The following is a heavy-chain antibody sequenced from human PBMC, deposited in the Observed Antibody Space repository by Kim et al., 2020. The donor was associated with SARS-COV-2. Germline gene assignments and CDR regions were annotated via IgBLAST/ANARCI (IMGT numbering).Heavy chain of an antibody. CDR1: GYSFTSYW. D-gene: IGHD3-10*01. CDR2: IYPGDSDT. CDR3: ARHVYYYGSGTYYFDY. J-gene: IGHJ4*02. Sequence: GESLKISCKGSGYSFTSYWIGWVRQMPGKGLEWMGIIYPGDSDTRYSPSFQGQVTISADKSISTAYLQWSSLKASDTAMYYCARHVYYYGSGTYYFDYWGQGTLVTVSS. V-gene: IGHV5-51*01.